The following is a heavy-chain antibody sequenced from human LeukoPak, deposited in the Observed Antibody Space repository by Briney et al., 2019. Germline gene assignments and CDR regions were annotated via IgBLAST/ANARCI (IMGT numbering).Heavy chain of an antibody. J-gene: IGHJ4*02. Sequence: SVKVSCKASGGTFSSYAISWVRQAPGQGLEWMGGIIPIFGTANYAQKFQGRVTITADESTSTAYMELSSLRSEDTAVYYCARDLTWCSGGSCPEINWGQGTLVTVSS. CDR3: ARDLTWCSGGSCPEIN. CDR2: IIPIFGTA. V-gene: IGHV1-69*13. CDR1: GGTFSSYA. D-gene: IGHD2-15*01.